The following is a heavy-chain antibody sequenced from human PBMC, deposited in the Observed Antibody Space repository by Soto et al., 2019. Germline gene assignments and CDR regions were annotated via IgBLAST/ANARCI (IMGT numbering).Heavy chain of an antibody. CDR2: IIPILGIA. CDR1: GGSFSRYT. V-gene: IGHV1-69*02. CDR3: AWWGPVNCGGACYSAEYFQN. D-gene: IGHD2-21*01. J-gene: IGHJ1*01. Sequence: QVQLVQSGAEVKKPGSSVKVSCTASGGSFSRYTISWVRQAPGQGLEWMGRIIPILGIANYAQKFQGRVTITADKSTSTAYMELSSLRSEDTAVYYCAWWGPVNCGGACYSAEYFQNWCQGHLVNVSS.